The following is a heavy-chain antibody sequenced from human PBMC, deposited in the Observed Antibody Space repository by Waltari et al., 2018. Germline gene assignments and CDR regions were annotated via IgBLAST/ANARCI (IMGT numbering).Heavy chain of an antibody. CDR2: INPNSGGT. CDR3: ARGGAIVVRGTAGFDP. CDR1: GYPFTGYY. V-gene: IGHV1-2*02. J-gene: IGHJ5*02. Sequence: QVQLVQSGAEVKKPEASVKVSCKASGYPFTGYYMPWVRPAPAQGLEWMGWINPNSGGTNYAQKFQGRVTMTRDTSISTAYMELSRLRSDDTAVYYCARGGAIVVRGTAGFDPWGQGTLVTVSS. D-gene: IGHD2-2*01.